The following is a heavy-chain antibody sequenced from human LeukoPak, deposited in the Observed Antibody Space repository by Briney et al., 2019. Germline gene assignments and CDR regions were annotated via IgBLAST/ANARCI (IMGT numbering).Heavy chain of an antibody. D-gene: IGHD2-21*02. Sequence: GASVKVSCKASGGTFSKYALSWVRQAPGQGLEWMGGIIPIFGTATYAQKFQARVTITADKSTSTAYMELSSLRSEDTAVYYCARDLGLLSVIDGYNWFDPWGQGTLVTVSS. CDR1: GGTFSKYA. CDR2: IIPIFGTA. J-gene: IGHJ5*02. V-gene: IGHV1-69*06. CDR3: ARDLGLLSVIDGYNWFDP.